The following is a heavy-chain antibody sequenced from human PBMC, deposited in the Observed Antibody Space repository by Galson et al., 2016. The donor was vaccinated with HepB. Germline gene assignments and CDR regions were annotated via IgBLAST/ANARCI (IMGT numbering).Heavy chain of an antibody. CDR3: ARAEDCFGDCPQKYYLDS. D-gene: IGHD2-21*02. V-gene: IGHV3-21*04. Sequence: SLRLSCAASGFTFSTYSMNWVRLAPGQGLEWVSSTDSTRRYISYADSVRGRFTISRDHAQKSLYMQMNSLRAEDTAVYYCARAEDCFGDCPQKYYLDSWGRGTLVTVSS. J-gene: IGHJ4*02. CDR2: TDSTRRYI. CDR1: GFTFSTYS.